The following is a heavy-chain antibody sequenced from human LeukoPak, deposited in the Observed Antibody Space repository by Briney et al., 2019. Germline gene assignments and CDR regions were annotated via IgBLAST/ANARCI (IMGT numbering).Heavy chain of an antibody. CDR3: AHSPGILEWFFRFDP. Sequence: SGPTLVNPTQTLTLTCTFSGFSLSTSGVGVGWIRQPPGKALEWLALIYRNDDKRYSPSLKSRLTITKDTSKNQVVLTMTNMDPVDTATYYCAHSPGILEWFFRFDPWGQGTLVTVSS. D-gene: IGHD3-3*01. J-gene: IGHJ5*02. CDR2: IYRNDDK. CDR1: GFSLSTSGVG. V-gene: IGHV2-5*01.